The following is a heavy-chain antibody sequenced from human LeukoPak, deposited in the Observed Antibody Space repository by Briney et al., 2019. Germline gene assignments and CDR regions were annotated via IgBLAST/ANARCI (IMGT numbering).Heavy chain of an antibody. V-gene: IGHV1-2*02. Sequence: GASVKVSCKASGYTFTGYYMHWVRHSPEQGLEWMGWINPNSGGTNYAQKFQGRVTMTRDTSISTAYMELSRLRSDDTAVYYCARLSVSSWYPYLDYWGQGSLVTVSS. CDR2: INPNSGGT. CDR3: ARLSVSSWYPYLDY. J-gene: IGHJ4*02. D-gene: IGHD6-13*01. CDR1: GYTFTGYY.